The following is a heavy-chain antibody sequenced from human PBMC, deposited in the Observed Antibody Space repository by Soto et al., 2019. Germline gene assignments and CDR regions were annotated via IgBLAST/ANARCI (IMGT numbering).Heavy chain of an antibody. D-gene: IGHD3-10*01. Sequence: EVQLLESGGGLVQPGGSLRLSCAASGFTFSSYAMNWVRQAPGKGLEWVSTISGGGANTYYADSVKGRFTISRDNSRNTRSLQMNSLRAEDSAVYYCSKDSGFYASGSYGRHWGQGTLVTVSS. J-gene: IGHJ4*02. V-gene: IGHV3-23*01. CDR3: SKDSGFYASGSYGRH. CDR1: GFTFSSYA. CDR2: ISGGGANT.